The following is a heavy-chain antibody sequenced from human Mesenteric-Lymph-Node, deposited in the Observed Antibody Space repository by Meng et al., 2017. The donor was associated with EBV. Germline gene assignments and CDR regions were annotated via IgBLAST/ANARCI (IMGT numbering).Heavy chain of an antibody. Sequence: VHLVQSGAEGTKPGSSVKVSCKASGGTFSSYAISWVRQAPGQGLEWMGGIIPIFGTPNYAQKFQGRVTITADESTSTAYMELSSLRSEDTAVYYCARTGGYSGSEFDPWGQGTLVTVSS. CDR2: IIPIFGTP. CDR1: GGTFSSYA. J-gene: IGHJ5*02. D-gene: IGHD5-12*01. CDR3: ARTGGYSGSEFDP. V-gene: IGHV1-69*01.